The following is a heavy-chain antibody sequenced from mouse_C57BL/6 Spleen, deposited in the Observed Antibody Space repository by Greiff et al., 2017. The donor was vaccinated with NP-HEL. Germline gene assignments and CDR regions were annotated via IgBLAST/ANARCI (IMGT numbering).Heavy chain of an antibody. Sequence: EVMLVESEGGLVQPGSSMKLSCTASGFTFSDYYMAWVRQVPEKGLEWVANINYDGSSTYYLDSLKSRFIISRDNAKNILYLQMSSLKSEDTATYYCARGDGYYDVYFDVWGTGTTVTVSS. CDR2: INYDGSST. CDR1: GFTFSDYY. D-gene: IGHD2-3*01. J-gene: IGHJ1*03. CDR3: ARGDGYYDVYFDV. V-gene: IGHV5-16*01.